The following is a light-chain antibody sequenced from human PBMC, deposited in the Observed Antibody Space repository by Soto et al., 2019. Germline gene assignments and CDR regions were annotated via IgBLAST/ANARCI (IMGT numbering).Light chain of an antibody. Sequence: QSVLTQPASVSGSPGQSITISCTGTSSDVGGYNYVSWYQQHPGKAPKLMIYEVSNRPSGVSNRFSGSKSGNTASLTISGXQAEDEADYYCSSYTSSSTPHYVFGTGTKVTVL. J-gene: IGLJ1*01. CDR2: EVS. CDR1: SSDVGGYNY. V-gene: IGLV2-14*01. CDR3: SSYTSSSTPHYV.